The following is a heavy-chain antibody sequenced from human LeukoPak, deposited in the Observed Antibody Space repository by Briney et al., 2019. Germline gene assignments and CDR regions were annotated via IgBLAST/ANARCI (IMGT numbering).Heavy chain of an antibody. CDR3: ARERGQQWLVNWFDP. D-gene: IGHD6-19*01. V-gene: IGHV3-7*01. Sequence: TGGSLRLSCAASGFTFSSYWMSWVRQAPGKGLEWVANIKQDGSEKYYVDSVKGRFTISRDNAKNSLYLQMNSLRAEDTAVYYCARERGQQWLVNWFDPWGQGTLVTVSS. CDR2: IKQDGSEK. J-gene: IGHJ5*02. CDR1: GFTFSSYW.